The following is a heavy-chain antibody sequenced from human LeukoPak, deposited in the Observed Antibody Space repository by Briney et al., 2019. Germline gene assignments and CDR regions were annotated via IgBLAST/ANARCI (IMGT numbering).Heavy chain of an antibody. CDR2: IIPIFGTA. Sequence: GASVKVSCKASGGTFSSYAISWVRQAPGQGLEWMGGIIPIFGTANYAQKFQGRVTMTTDTSASTAYMELRSLRSDDTAVYYCARDGIAVADPCDYWGQGTLVTVSS. V-gene: IGHV1-69*05. D-gene: IGHD6-19*01. CDR3: ARDGIAVADPCDY. CDR1: GGTFSSYA. J-gene: IGHJ4*02.